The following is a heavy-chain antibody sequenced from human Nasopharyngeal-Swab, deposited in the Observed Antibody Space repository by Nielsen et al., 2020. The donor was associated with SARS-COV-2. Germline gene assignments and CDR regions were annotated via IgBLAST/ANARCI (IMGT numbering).Heavy chain of an antibody. CDR2: ISYDGSNK. CDR1: GFIFSSYG. CDR3: AKVPGSSWVDAFDI. D-gene: IGHD6-13*01. Sequence: GGSLRLSWAASGFIFSSYGMHWVRQAPGKGLEWVAVISYDGSNKYYADSLKGRFTISKDNSKNTLYLQMNSLRAEDTAVYYCAKVPGSSWVDAFDIWGQGTKVTVSS. J-gene: IGHJ3*02. V-gene: IGHV3-30*18.